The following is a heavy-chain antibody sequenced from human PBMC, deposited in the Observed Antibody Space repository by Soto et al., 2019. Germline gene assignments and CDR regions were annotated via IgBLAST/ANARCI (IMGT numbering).Heavy chain of an antibody. D-gene: IGHD2-2*02. CDR3: ARLHCSSTSCYINWFDP. J-gene: IGHJ5*02. V-gene: IGHV1-18*01. CDR2: ISAYNGNT. CDR1: GYTFTSYG. Sequence: QVQLVQSGAEVKKPGASVKVSCKASGYTFTSYGISWVRQAPGQGLEWMGWISAYNGNTNYAQKLQGRVTMTTDTSTSTAYMELRSLSSDDRAVYYCARLHCSSTSCYINWFDPWVQGTLVTVSS.